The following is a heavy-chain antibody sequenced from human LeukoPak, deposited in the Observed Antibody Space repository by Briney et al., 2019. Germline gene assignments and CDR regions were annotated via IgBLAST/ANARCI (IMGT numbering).Heavy chain of an antibody. CDR2: IYSGGST. Sequence: GGSLRLSCAASGFTVSSNYMSWVRQAPGKGLEWVSVIYSGGSTYYADSVKGRFTISRDNSKNTLYFQMNNLRAEDTAVYYCARDLTEYYYGSGIGYGMDVWGQGTTVTVSS. CDR1: GFTVSSNY. J-gene: IGHJ6*02. CDR3: ARDLTEYYYGSGIGYGMDV. V-gene: IGHV3-53*01. D-gene: IGHD3-10*01.